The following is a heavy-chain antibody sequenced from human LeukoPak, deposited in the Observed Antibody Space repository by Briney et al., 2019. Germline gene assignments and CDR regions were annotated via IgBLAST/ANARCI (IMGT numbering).Heavy chain of an antibody. CDR1: GGAISSYH. CDR2: IYSSGST. V-gene: IGHV4-59*01. Sequence: SETLSLTCTVSGGAISSYHWSWIRQPPGKGLQWIGFIYSSGSTNYNPSLKSRVTISLDTSKNQFSLRVSSVTSADTAVYYCARGNSGYDYAFDIWGQGTMVTVSS. CDR3: ARGNSGYDYAFDI. D-gene: IGHD5-12*01. J-gene: IGHJ3*02.